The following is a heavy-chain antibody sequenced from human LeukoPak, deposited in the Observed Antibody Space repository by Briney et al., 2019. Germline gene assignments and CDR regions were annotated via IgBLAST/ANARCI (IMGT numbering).Heavy chain of an antibody. CDR1: GFSFSDNY. Sequence: GGSLRLSCEASGFSFSDNYMTWIRQPPWKGLEWIAYIRSGGTTVYYADSVKGRSTISRDDAKNSLFLQMNSLRPEDTAVYHCATVYFRPYWGQGTLVTVSS. CDR3: ATVYFRPY. CDR2: IRSGGTTV. J-gene: IGHJ4*02. D-gene: IGHD2/OR15-2a*01. V-gene: IGHV3-11*01.